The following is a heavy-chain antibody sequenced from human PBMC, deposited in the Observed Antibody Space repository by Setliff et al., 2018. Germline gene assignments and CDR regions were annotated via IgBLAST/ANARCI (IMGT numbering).Heavy chain of an antibody. CDR2: INQSGST. CDR3: ARDEGSSYFYGMDV. V-gene: IGHV4-34*01. D-gene: IGHD6-13*01. CDR1: GGSFNSYY. Sequence: PSETLSLTCAVYGGSFNSYYWSWIRQPPGKGLEWIGEINQSGSTNYNPSLKSRVTMSVDTSKNQFSLKLSSVTAADTAVYYCARDEGSSYFYGMDVWGQGTTVTISS. J-gene: IGHJ6*02.